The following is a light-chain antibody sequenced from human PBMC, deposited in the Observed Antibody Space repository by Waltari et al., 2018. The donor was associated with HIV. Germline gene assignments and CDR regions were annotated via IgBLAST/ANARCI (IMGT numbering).Light chain of an antibody. V-gene: IGLV1-44*01. CDR1: SSDIGSNT. CDR2: SNN. Sequence: QSVLTQPPSASGTPGQRITLSCSGSSSDIGSNTVYCYQHLPGTTPKLLIYSNNQRPSGVLDRFSGSKSGTYASLATSGLQSEDEADYYCAAWDDSLNGVVFGGGTKLTVL. J-gene: IGLJ2*01. CDR3: AAWDDSLNGVV.